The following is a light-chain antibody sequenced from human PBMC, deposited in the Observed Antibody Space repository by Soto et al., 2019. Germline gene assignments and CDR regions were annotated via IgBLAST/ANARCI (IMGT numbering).Light chain of an antibody. V-gene: IGLV2-11*01. CDR2: DAS. J-gene: IGLJ2*01. CDR1: SSDVGGFKY. Sequence: QSALTQPRSESGSPGQSVTISCTGTSSDVGGFKYVSWYQQHPGKAPKLIIFDASKRPSGVPDRFSGSKSGYTASLTISGLQGEDDADYYCCSYAANYVRFGGGIKLTVL. CDR3: CSYAANYVR.